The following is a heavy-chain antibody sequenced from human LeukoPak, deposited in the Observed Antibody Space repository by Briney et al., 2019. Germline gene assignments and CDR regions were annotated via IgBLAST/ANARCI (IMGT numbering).Heavy chain of an antibody. CDR2: IYPGDSDT. Sequence: GESLKISCKGSGYSFTNYWIGWVRQMPGKGLEWMGIIYPGDSDTRYSPSFQGQVTISADKSIRIAYLQWTSLKASDTAMYYCARSTMVRRVIMPLDYWGQGTLVTVSS. CDR3: ARSTMVRRVIMPLDY. CDR1: GYSFTNYW. D-gene: IGHD3-10*01. J-gene: IGHJ4*02. V-gene: IGHV5-51*01.